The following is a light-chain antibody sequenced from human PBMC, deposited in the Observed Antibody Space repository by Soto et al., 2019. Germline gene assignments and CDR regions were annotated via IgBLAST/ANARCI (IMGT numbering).Light chain of an antibody. CDR3: QQSFDASWT. V-gene: IGKV1-39*01. CDR2: GSS. Sequence: DIQTTQSPSSLSASVGDRVTISCRASQSISVYLNWYQQKPGRAPALLIFGSSNLLTGVPSRFSGSGSGTDFTLTISSLQPDDFVTYYCQQSFDASWTFGQGTKV. J-gene: IGKJ1*01. CDR1: QSISVY.